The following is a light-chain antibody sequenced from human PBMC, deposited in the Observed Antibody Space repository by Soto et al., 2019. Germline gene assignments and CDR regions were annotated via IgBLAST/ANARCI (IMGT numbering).Light chain of an antibody. CDR3: AAWDDSLSGPSYV. V-gene: IGLV1-47*02. J-gene: IGLJ1*01. Sequence: QSVLTQPPSASGTPGQRVTISCSGSSSNFGSNYVYWYQQLPGTAPKLLIYSNNQRRSGVPDRFSGSKSGTSASLAISGLRCEDEADYYCAAWDDSLSGPSYVFGTGTKLTVL. CDR1: SSNFGSNY. CDR2: SNN.